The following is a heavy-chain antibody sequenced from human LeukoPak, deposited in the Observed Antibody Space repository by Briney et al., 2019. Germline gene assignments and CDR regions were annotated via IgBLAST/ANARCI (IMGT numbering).Heavy chain of an antibody. J-gene: IGHJ6*03. D-gene: IGHD6-19*01. Sequence: GGSLRLSCAASGFTSSDNAMSWVRPAPGKGLEWDSWIIGIVGSTKYTDSVEGRVTISRDKSTNTVCLQMNSLRAEDTAVYYCAKNALMFSSGWYYYSYMDVWGKGTTVTISS. CDR3: AKNALMFSSGWYYYSYMDV. CDR2: IIGIVGST. V-gene: IGHV3-23*01. CDR1: GFTSSDNA.